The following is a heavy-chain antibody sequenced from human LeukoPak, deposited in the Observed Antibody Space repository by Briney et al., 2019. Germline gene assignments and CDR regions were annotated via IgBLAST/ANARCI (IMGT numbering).Heavy chain of an antibody. V-gene: IGHV3-23*01. CDR1: GFTFSNSA. J-gene: IGHJ4*01. D-gene: IGHD6-19*01. CDR2: LSGSGITI. Sequence: GGSLRLSCAASGFTFSNSAMSWVRQAPGKGLEWVSTLSGSGITIYYADSVKGRFTISRDNSKNTLYLQMNSLRAEDTAVYYCAKGIYSSGWSYFDYWGHGTLVTVSS. CDR3: AKGIYSSGWSYFDY.